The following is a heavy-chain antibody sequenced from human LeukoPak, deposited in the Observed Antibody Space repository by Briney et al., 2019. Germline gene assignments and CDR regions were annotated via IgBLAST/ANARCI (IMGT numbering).Heavy chain of an antibody. CDR3: ARGGPPPSLTGYGALDY. V-gene: IGHV3-7*03. CDR1: GFTFSSYW. D-gene: IGHD3-9*01. J-gene: IGHJ4*02. CDR2: IKQDGSEK. Sequence: PGGSLRLSCAASGFTFSSYWMSWVRQAPGKGLEWVANIKQDGSEKYYVDSVKGRFTISRDNAKNSLYLQMNSLRAEDTAVYYCARGGPPPSLTGYGALDYWGQGTLVTVSS.